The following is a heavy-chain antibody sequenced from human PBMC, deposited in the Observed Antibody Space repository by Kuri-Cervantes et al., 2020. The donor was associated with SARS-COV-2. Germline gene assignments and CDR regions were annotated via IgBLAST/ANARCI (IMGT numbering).Heavy chain of an antibody. J-gene: IGHJ4*02. CDR2: IYPGDSDT. Sequence: NVSCKGSGYSFTSYWIGWVRQMPRKGREWMGIIYPGDSDTRNSPSSQGQVTISADKSISTAYLQWSSLKASDTAMYFCARHSSSGRATSWGGDYWGQGTLVTVSS. D-gene: IGHD5-12*01. CDR1: GYSFTSYW. CDR3: ARHSSSGRATSWGGDY. V-gene: IGHV5-51*01.